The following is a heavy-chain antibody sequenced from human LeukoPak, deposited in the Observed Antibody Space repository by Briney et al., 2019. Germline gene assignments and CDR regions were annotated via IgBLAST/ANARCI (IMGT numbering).Heavy chain of an antibody. J-gene: IGHJ4*02. CDR1: GFTFTSSA. V-gene: IGHV1-58*01. Sequence: ASVKVSCKASGFTFTSSAVQWVRQARGQRLEWIGWIVVGSGNTNYAQKFQGRVTMTRDTSISTAYMELSRLRSDDTAVYYCARERNLGGPRFDYWGQGTLVTVSS. CDR2: IVVGSGNT. D-gene: IGHD3-16*01. CDR3: ARERNLGGPRFDY.